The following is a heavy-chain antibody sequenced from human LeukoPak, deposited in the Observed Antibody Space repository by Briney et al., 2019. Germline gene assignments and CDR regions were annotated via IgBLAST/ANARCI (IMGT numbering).Heavy chain of an antibody. J-gene: IGHJ4*02. Sequence: SDTLSLTCAVYGGSFSGYYWSWIRQPPGKGLEWIGYIYYSGSTNYNPSLKSRVTISVDTSKNQFSLKVSSVTAADTAVYYCARFGYRYFDYWGQGTLVTVSS. CDR3: ARFGYRYFDY. D-gene: IGHD6-25*01. V-gene: IGHV4-59*07. CDR2: IYYSGST. CDR1: GGSFSGYY.